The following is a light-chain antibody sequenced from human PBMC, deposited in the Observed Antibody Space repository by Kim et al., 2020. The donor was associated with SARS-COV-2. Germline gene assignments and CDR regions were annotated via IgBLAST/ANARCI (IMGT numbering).Light chain of an antibody. V-gene: IGLV3-25*03. CDR1: ALPRQF. Sequence: SPGETARITCVGDALPRQFAYWYRQKPGQAPVLVIYKDIERPSGIPERISGSNSGTTVTLIISGAQAEDEADYYCQSADSSGVHRVFGGGTQLIVL. CDR3: QSADSSGVHRV. CDR2: KDI. J-gene: IGLJ3*02.